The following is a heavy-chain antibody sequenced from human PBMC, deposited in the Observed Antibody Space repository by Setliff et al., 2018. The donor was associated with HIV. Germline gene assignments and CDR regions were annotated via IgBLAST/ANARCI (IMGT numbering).Heavy chain of an antibody. CDR1: GNTFSGHY. D-gene: IGHD3-10*01. CDR3: ATVRSMSYYSFYDYFYMDV. J-gene: IGHJ6*03. V-gene: IGHV1-2*02. Sequence: ASVKVSCKASGNTFSGHYLHWVRQAPGQGLEWMGWINPKSGDTNYAQNFQARVTMTRDTSITAAYMELSRLTSDDTAVYYCATVRSMSYYSFYDYFYMDVWGKGTTVTVSS. CDR2: INPKSGDT.